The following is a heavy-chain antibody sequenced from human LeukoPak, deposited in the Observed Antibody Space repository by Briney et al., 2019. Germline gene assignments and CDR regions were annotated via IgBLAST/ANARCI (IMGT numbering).Heavy chain of an antibody. CDR2: SYFTGNP. CDR1: GSISSYY. CDR3: ARVDSTVTTFDY. J-gene: IGHJ4*02. D-gene: IGHD4-11*01. V-gene: IGHV4-59*01. Sequence: SETLSLTCIVSGSISSYYWTWIRQPPGKGLEWIGHSYFTGNPNYNPSLKSRVTISVDPPKNQFSLKLTSVTAADTAVYYCARVDSTVTTFDYWGQGTLVTVSS.